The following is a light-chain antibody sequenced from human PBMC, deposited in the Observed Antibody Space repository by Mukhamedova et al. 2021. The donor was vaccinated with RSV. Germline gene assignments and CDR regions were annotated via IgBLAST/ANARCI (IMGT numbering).Light chain of an antibody. CDR2: KAS. Sequence: WYQCRVHGKAPKLLIDKASSLESGVPLRFSGSGSGTEFTLTISSLQPDDFATYYCQQYNSYWTFGQGTRVEI. V-gene: IGKV1-5*03. CDR3: QQYNSYWT. J-gene: IGKJ1*01.